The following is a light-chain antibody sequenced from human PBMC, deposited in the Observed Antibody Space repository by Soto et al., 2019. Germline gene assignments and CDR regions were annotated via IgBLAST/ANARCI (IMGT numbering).Light chain of an antibody. CDR3: ASYTSSSTSVI. Sequence: QSALTQPASVSGSPGHSITISCTGTSSDVGGYKYVSWYQQHPDKAPKLIIFEVSNRPSGISSRFSGSKSGNTASLTISGLQAEDEADYYCASYTSSSTSVIFGRGTKLTVL. CDR2: EVS. V-gene: IGLV2-14*01. J-gene: IGLJ2*01. CDR1: SSDVGGYKY.